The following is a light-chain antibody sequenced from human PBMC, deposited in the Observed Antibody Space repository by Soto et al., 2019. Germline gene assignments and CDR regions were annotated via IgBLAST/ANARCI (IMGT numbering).Light chain of an antibody. CDR3: QQYNNWWT. Sequence: EIVMTQSPATLSVSPGERATLSCRASQSVSRSLAWYQQKRGQAPRLLIYGASTRATGIPARFSGSGSGTEFTLTITSLQSEDFAVYYCQQYNNWWTFGQGTKVEIK. J-gene: IGKJ1*01. V-gene: IGKV3-15*01. CDR2: GAS. CDR1: QSVSRS.